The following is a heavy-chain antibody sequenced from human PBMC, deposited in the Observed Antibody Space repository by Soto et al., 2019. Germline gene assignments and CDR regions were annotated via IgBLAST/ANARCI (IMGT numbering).Heavy chain of an antibody. D-gene: IGHD3-10*01. J-gene: IGHJ4*02. Sequence: PSETLSLTCAVYAGSFSGYYWSWIRQPPGKGLEWIGEINHSGSTNSNPSLKSRVTISVDTSKNQFSLKLSSVTAADTAVYYCARRVVRGVPDYWGQGTLVTVS. V-gene: IGHV4-34*01. CDR1: AGSFSGYY. CDR3: ARRVVRGVPDY. CDR2: INHSGST.